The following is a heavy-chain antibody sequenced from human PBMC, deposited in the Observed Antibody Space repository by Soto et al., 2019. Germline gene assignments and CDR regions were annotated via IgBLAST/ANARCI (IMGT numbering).Heavy chain of an antibody. CDR2: VYYTGSI. Sequence: QVQLKESGPGLVKPSETLSLTCTVSGASMLENNWAWIRQPPGKGLEWIGYVYYTGSISYNPSLRSRVTRSVETSKNQFSLKLASVTAADTAEYFCAREVPSTLTSYFDSWGQGTLVTVSS. CDR1: GASMLENN. CDR3: AREVPSTLTSYFDS. V-gene: IGHV4-59*12. J-gene: IGHJ4*02. D-gene: IGHD3-9*01.